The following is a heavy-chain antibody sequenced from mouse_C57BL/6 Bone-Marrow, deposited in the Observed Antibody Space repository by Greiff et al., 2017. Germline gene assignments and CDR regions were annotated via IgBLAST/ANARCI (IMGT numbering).Heavy chain of an antibody. CDR3: ARWSITTVVVDY. CDR1: GYSITSDY. V-gene: IGHV3-8*01. CDR2: ISYSGST. D-gene: IGHD1-1*01. Sequence: VQLKQSGPGLAKPSQTLSLTCSVTGYSITSDYWNWIRQFPGNKLEYIGYISYSGSTYYNPSPKSRISITRDTSKNQYYLQLNSVTTENTATYYCARWSITTVVVDYWGQGTTLTVSS. J-gene: IGHJ2*01.